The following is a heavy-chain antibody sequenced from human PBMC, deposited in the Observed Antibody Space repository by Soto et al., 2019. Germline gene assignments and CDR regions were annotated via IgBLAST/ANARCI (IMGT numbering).Heavy chain of an antibody. D-gene: IGHD5-18*01. Sequence: PGVSMRLSWGAAGGTGGGNDVSWVRQAPGKGLEWVSVIYSGGSTYYADSVKGRFTISRDNSKNTLYLQMNSLRAEDTAVYYCARGPARQVRGYSYGYSSPKEYYYYYMDVWGKGTTVTVSS. V-gene: IGHV3-66*01. CDR2: IYSGGST. CDR1: GGTGGGND. CDR3: ARGPARQVRGYSYGYSSPKEYYYYYMDV. J-gene: IGHJ6*03.